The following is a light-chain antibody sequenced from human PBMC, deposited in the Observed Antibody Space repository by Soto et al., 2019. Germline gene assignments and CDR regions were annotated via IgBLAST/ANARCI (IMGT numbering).Light chain of an antibody. CDR3: QKYNTAPFT. V-gene: IGKV1-27*01. Sequence: DIPMTQSPSSRSASLGDTVTLTCRARQGVTNYLASYQQKPGKAPTLLIYAASTLQSGVPPRFSGSGSGTHFTLTISSLQPEDAATYYCQKYNTAPFTFGQGTRLEIK. CDR1: QGVTNY. CDR2: AAS. J-gene: IGKJ5*01.